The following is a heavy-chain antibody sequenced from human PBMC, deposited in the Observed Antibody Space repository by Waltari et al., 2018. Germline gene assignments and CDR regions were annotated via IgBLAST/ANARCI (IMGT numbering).Heavy chain of an antibody. CDR1: GFTVSSHY. J-gene: IGHJ5*02. Sequence: EVQLVESGGGLIQPGGSLRLSCAASGFTVSSHYMSMVRHASGKGLEWVSVIYSGGSTYYADSVKGRFTISIDNSKNTLYLQMNSMRAEDTAVYYCAREDYGDYGNWFDPWGQGTLVTVSS. CDR2: IYSGGST. V-gene: IGHV3-53*01. D-gene: IGHD4-17*01. CDR3: AREDYGDYGNWFDP.